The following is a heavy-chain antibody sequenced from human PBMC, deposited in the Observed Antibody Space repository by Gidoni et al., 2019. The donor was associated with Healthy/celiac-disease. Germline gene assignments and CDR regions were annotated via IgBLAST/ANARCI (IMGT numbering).Heavy chain of an antibody. CDR1: GFTFSNAW. V-gene: IGHV3-15*01. CDR2: IKSKTDGGTT. D-gene: IGHD3-10*01. J-gene: IGHJ4*02. CDR3: TTDCPVRGVIISPPGDY. Sequence: EVQLVESGGGLVKPGGSLRLSCAASGFTFSNAWMSWVRQAPGKGLEWVGRIKSKTDGGTTDYAAPVKGRFTISRDDSKNTLYLQMNSLKTEDTAVYYCTTDCPVRGVIISPPGDYWGQGTLVTVSS.